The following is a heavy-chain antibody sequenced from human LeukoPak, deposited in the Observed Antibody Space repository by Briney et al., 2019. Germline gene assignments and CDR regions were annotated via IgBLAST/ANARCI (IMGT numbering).Heavy chain of an antibody. J-gene: IGHJ1*01. D-gene: IGHD1-1*01. CDR2: INHSGST. CDR1: GGSFSGYY. V-gene: IGHV4-34*01. CDR3: ARNERYNWYRYFQH. Sequence: SETLSLTCAVYGGSFSGYYWSWIRQPPGKGLEWIGEINHSGSTNYNPSLKSRVTISVDTSKNQFSLKLSSVTAADTAVYCCARNERYNWYRYFQHWGQGTLVTVSS.